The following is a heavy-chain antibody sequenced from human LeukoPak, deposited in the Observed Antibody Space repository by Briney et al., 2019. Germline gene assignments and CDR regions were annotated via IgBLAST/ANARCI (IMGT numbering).Heavy chain of an antibody. J-gene: IGHJ4*02. CDR1: GFTFSSYG. Sequence: GGSLRLSCAASGFTFSSYGMHWVRQAPGKGLEWVAVIWYDGSNKYYADSVKGRFTISRDNSKNTLYLQMNSLRAEDTAVYYCARAGSAQYSSSQPGDYWGQGTLVTVSS. CDR2: IWYDGSNK. CDR3: ARAGSAQYSSSQPGDY. D-gene: IGHD6-13*01. V-gene: IGHV3-33*01.